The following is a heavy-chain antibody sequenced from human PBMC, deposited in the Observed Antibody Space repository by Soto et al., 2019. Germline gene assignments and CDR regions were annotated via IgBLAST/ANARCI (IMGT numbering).Heavy chain of an antibody. D-gene: IGHD5-12*01. CDR2: IKSKTDGGTT. Sequence: GGSLRLSCAASGFTFSNAWMSWVRQAPGKGLEWVGRIKSKTDGGTTDYAAPVKGRFTISRDDSKNTLYLQMNSLKTEDTAVYYCTTTIARLVRRLPQDYWGQGPLVTVPS. J-gene: IGHJ4*02. CDR1: GFTFSNAW. V-gene: IGHV3-15*01. CDR3: TTTIARLVRRLPQDY.